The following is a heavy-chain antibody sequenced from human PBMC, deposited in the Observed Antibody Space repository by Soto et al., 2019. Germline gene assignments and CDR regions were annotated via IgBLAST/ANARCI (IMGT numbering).Heavy chain of an antibody. J-gene: IGHJ6*02. CDR2: IYSGGST. D-gene: IGHD6-19*01. Sequence: PGESLRLSCAASGFTVSSNYMSWVRQAPGKGLEWVSVIYSGGSTYYADSVKGRFTISRDNSKNTLYLQMNSLRAEDTAVYYCARDSVSSVDYYYYGMDVWGQGTTVTVSS. CDR1: GFTVSSNY. V-gene: IGHV3-53*01. CDR3: ARDSVSSVDYYYYGMDV.